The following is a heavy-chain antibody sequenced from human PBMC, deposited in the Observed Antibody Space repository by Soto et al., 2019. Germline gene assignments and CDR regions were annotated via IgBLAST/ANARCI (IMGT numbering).Heavy chain of an antibody. J-gene: IGHJ6*02. CDR3: AKVGVSSYGMNV. V-gene: IGHV5-51*01. Sequence: GESLKISCRGFAYSFTTSWIAWVRQMPGKGLEWMGIIYPADSDTRYSPSFQGQVTISADKSISTAYLQWSSLKASDTAMYYCAKVGVSSYGMNVRGQGTTVTVSS. CDR2: IYPADSDT. CDR1: AYSFTTSW. D-gene: IGHD1-26*01.